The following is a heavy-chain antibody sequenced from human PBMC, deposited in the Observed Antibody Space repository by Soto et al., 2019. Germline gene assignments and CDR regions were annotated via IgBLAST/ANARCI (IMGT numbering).Heavy chain of an antibody. D-gene: IGHD2-2*01. CDR3: ARDRGVVTSGSAYYFDY. V-gene: IGHV1-18*01. CDR2: ISGYNGNT. Sequence: QVQLVQSGPEVKKPGASVKVSCKATGYTFRSYGVTWVRQAPGQGLEWMGWISGYNGNTEYAQKLQGRVTMTTDTSTSRGNMELRSLGSADTAVYYCARDRGVVTSGSAYYFDYWGQGTLVTVSS. CDR1: GYTFRSYG. J-gene: IGHJ4*02.